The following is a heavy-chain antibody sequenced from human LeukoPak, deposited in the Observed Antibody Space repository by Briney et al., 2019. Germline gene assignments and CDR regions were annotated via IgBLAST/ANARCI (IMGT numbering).Heavy chain of an antibody. D-gene: IGHD1-26*01. CDR2: IIPTFGTA. CDR1: GGTFSSYA. CDR3: ARARYSGSYVRFDY. Sequence: SVKVSCKASGGTFSSYAISWVRQAPGQGLGWMGGIIPTFGTANYAQKFQGRVTIIADESTSTAYMELSSLRSEDTAVYYCARARYSGSYVRFDYWGQGTLVTVSS. J-gene: IGHJ4*02. V-gene: IGHV1-69*13.